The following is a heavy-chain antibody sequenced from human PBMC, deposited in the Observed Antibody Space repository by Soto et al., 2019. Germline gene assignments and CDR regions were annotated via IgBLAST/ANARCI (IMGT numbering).Heavy chain of an antibody. Sequence: VQLVESGGGVVQPGRSLRLSCAASGFTFSSYGMHWVRQAPGKGLEWVSYISSSGSTIYYADSVKGRFTISRDNAKNSLYLQMNSLRAEDTAVYYCARDERPYCSGGSCGEYWGQGTLVTVSS. J-gene: IGHJ4*02. CDR2: ISSSGSTI. CDR1: GFTFSSYG. CDR3: ARDERPYCSGGSCGEY. D-gene: IGHD2-15*01. V-gene: IGHV3-48*04.